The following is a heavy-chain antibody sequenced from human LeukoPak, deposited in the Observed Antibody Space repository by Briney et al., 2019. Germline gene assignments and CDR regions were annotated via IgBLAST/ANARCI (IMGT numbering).Heavy chain of an antibody. Sequence: PSQTLSLTCSVSGGSISSGSYYWSWIRQPAGKGLEWIGRIYSSVSTNYNPSLKSRVTISVDTSKNQFSLKLSSVTAADTAVYYCARGWAREGAKDDAFDIWGQGTMVTVSS. J-gene: IGHJ3*02. D-gene: IGHD1-26*01. CDR1: GGSISSGSYY. CDR2: IYSSVST. V-gene: IGHV4-61*02. CDR3: ARGWAREGAKDDAFDI.